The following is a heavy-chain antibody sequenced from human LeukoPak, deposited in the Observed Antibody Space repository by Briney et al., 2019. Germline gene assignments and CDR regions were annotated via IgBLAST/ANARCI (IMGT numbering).Heavy chain of an antibody. V-gene: IGHV3-21*01. J-gene: IGHJ4*02. D-gene: IGHD3-10*01. CDR3: ARGGSYYGSGSDYYFDY. CDR2: ISSSSSYI. CDR1: GFTFSSYS. Sequence: PGGSLRLSCAASGFTFSSYSMNWVRQAPGKGLEWVSSISSSSSYIYYADSVKGRFTISRDNAKNSLYLQMNSLRAEDTAVYYCARGGSYYGSGSDYYFDYWGRGTLVTVST.